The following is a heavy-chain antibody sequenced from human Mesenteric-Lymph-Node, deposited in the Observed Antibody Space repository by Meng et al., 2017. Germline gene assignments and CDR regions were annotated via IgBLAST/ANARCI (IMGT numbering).Heavy chain of an antibody. J-gene: IGHJ6*02. CDR3: AKVSSFGDNLYYYYYGMDV. CDR2: ISGSGGST. D-gene: IGHD3-16*01. CDR1: GFTFSGYA. V-gene: IGHV3-23*01. Sequence: GESLKISCAASGFTFSGYAMSWVRQAPGKGLEWVSAISGSGGSTYYADSVKGRFTISRDNSKNTLYLQMNSLRAEDTAVYYCAKVSSFGDNLYYYYYGMDVWGQGTTVTVSS.